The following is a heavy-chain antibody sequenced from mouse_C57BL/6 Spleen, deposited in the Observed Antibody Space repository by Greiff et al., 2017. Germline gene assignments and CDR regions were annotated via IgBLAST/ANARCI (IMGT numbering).Heavy chain of an antibody. CDR1: GYTFTSYW. D-gene: IGHD1-1*01. Sequence: QVQLQQPGAELVKPGASVKLSCKASGYTFTSYWMHWVKQRPGRGLEWIGRIDPNSGGTTYNEKFKSKATLTVDKPSSSAYMQLSSLTSEDSAVYYCAREFITTVVATDAMDYWGQGTSVTVAS. CDR2: IDPNSGGT. V-gene: IGHV1-72*01. J-gene: IGHJ4*01. CDR3: AREFITTVVATDAMDY.